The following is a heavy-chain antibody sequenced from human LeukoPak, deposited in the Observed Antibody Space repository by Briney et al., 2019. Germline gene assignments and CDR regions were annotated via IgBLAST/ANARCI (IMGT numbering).Heavy chain of an antibody. CDR3: ARGANDYWGENYFDY. D-gene: IGHD3-16*01. CDR2: MNPNSGTV. Sequence: ASVKVSCKASGYSFTNYDINWVRQATGHGLEWMGWMNPNSGTVGYAQKFQGRVTMTRNASISAAYMELSSLTSEDAAVYYCARGANDYWGENYFDYWGQGSLVTVSS. V-gene: IGHV1-8*01. CDR1: GYSFTNYD. J-gene: IGHJ4*02.